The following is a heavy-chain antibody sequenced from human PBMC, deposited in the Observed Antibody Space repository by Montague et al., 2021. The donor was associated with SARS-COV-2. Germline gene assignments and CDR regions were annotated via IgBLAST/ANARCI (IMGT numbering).Heavy chain of an antibody. CDR2: INHSGST. CDR1: GGSFSGYY. CDR3: ASARITMIVVVDAFDI. Sequence: SETLSLTCTVYGGSFSGYYWSWIRQPPGKGLEWIGEINHSGSTNYNPSLKSRVTISVDTSKNHFSLKLSSVTAADTAVYYCASARITMIVVVDAFDIWGQGTMVTVSS. D-gene: IGHD3-22*01. V-gene: IGHV4-34*01. J-gene: IGHJ3*02.